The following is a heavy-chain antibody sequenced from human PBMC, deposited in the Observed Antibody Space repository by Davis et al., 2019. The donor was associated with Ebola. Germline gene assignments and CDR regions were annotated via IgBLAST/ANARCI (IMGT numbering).Heavy chain of an antibody. D-gene: IGHD1-26*01. CDR2: IYYDGST. CDR3: ARDTGRYPHVAYDI. Sequence: MPSETLSLTCTVSGGSISSNSHYWGWIRQPPGKGLEWIGNIYYDGSTYYNPSLTSRVTISVDTSKNQFSLKLSSVTATDTAVYFCARDTGRYPHVAYDIWGRGTMVIVSS. CDR1: GGSISSNSHY. V-gene: IGHV4-39*01. J-gene: IGHJ3*02.